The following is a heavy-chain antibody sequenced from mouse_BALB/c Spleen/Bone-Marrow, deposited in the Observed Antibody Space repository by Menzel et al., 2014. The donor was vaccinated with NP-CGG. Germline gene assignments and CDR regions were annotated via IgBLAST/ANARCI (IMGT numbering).Heavy chain of an antibody. V-gene: IGHV3-8*02. CDR3: ARYKGFHWGMDY. Sequence: EVMLVESGPSLVKPSRTLSLTCSVTGDSITSGYWNWIRKFPGNKLEYMGYISYSGSTYYNPSLKSRISITRDTSKNQYYLQLISVTTEDTATFYCARYKGFHWGMDYWGQGTSVTVSS. CDR1: GDSITSGY. D-gene: IGHD1-2*01. CDR2: ISYSGST. J-gene: IGHJ4*01.